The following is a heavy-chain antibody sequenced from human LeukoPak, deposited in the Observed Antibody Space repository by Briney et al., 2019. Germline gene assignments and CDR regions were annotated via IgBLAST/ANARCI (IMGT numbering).Heavy chain of an antibody. CDR1: GFTFSSYG. CDR3: ARDGPQYWGRGYYYYGMDV. Sequence: GGSLRLSCAASGFTFSSYGLHWVRQAPGKGLEWVAVIWYDGSNKYYADSVKGRFTISRDNSKNTLYLQMNSLRAEDTAVYYCARDGPQYWGRGYYYYGMDVWGQGTTVTVSS. J-gene: IGHJ6*02. V-gene: IGHV3-33*01. CDR2: IWYDGSNK. D-gene: IGHD3-10*01.